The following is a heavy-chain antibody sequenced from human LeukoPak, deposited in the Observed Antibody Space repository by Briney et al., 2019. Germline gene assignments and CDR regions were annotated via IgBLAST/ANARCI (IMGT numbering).Heavy chain of an antibody. CDR1: SGSISSASYY. CDR3: ARAPDVTLVRGVGLFDP. CDR2: VYYSGFT. V-gene: IGHV4-39*01. J-gene: IGHJ5*02. Sequence: PSETLSLTCTVSSGSISSASYYWGWIRQPPGKGLEWIGSVYYSGFTYNNPSLKSRLTISVDTSKNQFSLKLRSVTAADSAVYYCARAPDVTLVRGVGLFDPWGQGTLVTVSS. D-gene: IGHD3-10*01.